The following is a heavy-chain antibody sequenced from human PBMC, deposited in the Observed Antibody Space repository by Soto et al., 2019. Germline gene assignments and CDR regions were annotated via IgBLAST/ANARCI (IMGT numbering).Heavy chain of an antibody. Sequence: QVQLQESGPGLVTPSQTLSLTCTVSGGSISSGGYYWSWIRQHPGKGLEWIGYIYYSGSTSYNPSLKSQVTIPIDTSKNHFSQRLSSVTAADTAVYYCARDGGYGSGSYRFDYWGQGTLVTVSS. CDR3: ARDGGYGSGSYRFDY. CDR1: GGSISSGGYY. D-gene: IGHD3-10*01. V-gene: IGHV4-31*01. CDR2: IYYSGST. J-gene: IGHJ4*02.